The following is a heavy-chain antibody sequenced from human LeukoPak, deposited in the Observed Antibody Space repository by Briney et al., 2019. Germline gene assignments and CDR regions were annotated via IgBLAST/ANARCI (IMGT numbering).Heavy chain of an antibody. D-gene: IGHD3-9*01. CDR2: FDPEDGET. J-gene: IGHJ4*02. CDR3: ARDGRDGGYDILTDLFDY. Sequence: GASVKVSCKVSGYTLTELSMHWVRQAPGKGLEWMGGFDPEDGETIYAQKFQGRVTMTTDTSTSTAYMELRSLRSDDTAVYYCARDGRDGGYDILTDLFDYWGQGTLVTVSS. V-gene: IGHV1-24*01. CDR1: GYTLTELS.